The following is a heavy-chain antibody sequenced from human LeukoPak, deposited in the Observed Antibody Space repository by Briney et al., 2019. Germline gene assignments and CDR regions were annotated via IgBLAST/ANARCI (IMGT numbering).Heavy chain of an antibody. V-gene: IGHV3-21*01. CDR3: ARSIAAAGT. D-gene: IGHD6-13*01. Sequence: PGGSLRLSCAASGFTFSSYAMSWVRQAPGKGLEWVSSISSSSSYIYYAGSVKGRFTISRDNAKNSLYLQMNSLRAEDTAVYYCARSIAAAGTWGQGTLVTVSS. CDR2: ISSSSSYI. CDR1: GFTFSSYA. J-gene: IGHJ4*02.